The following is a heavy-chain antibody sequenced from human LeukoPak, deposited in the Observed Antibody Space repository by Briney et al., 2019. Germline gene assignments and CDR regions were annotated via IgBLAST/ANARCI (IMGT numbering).Heavy chain of an antibody. CDR1: GGSLTSYY. D-gene: IGHD1-26*01. CDR3: ARAIEVGAMTPFDY. CDR2: IYFSGST. V-gene: IGHV4-4*08. J-gene: IGHJ4*02. Sequence: PSETLSLTCSVSGGSLTSYYWGWIRQPPGKGLEWIGYIYFSGSTDYNPSVKSRVTISVDTSKNQFSLKLSSVTAADTAVYYCARAIEVGAMTPFDYWGQGTLVTVSS.